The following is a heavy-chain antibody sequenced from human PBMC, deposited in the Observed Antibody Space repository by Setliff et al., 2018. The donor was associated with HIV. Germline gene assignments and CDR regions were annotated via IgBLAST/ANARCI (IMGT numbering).Heavy chain of an antibody. Sequence: SETLSLTCTVYGGAFSGYYWRWIRQPPGMGLEWIGEINQSENTNYNPSLKSRVTISADPSKNQFSLNLKSVTAADTDMYYCARVNVGCSGNSCFLEDWGRGTLVTVSS. V-gene: IGHV4-34*01. J-gene: IGHJ4*01. D-gene: IGHD2-2*01. CDR1: GGAFSGYY. CDR2: INQSENT. CDR3: ARVNVGCSGNSCFLED.